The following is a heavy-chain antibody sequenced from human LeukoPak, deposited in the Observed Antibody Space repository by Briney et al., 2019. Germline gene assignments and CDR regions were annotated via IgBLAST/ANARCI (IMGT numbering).Heavy chain of an antibody. CDR1: GFTFSSYA. J-gene: IGHJ4*02. Sequence: HPGGSLRLSCAASGFTFSSYAMSWVRQAPGKGLEWVSAISASGDSTYYADSVKGRFTISRDTSKSTLYLQMNSLGAGDTALYYCAKKKTTAGSFDYWGQGTLVTVSS. V-gene: IGHV3-23*01. D-gene: IGHD6-13*01. CDR3: AKKKTTAGSFDY. CDR2: ISASGDST.